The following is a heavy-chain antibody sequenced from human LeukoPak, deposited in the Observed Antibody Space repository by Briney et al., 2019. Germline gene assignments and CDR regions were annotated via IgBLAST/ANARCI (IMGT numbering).Heavy chain of an antibody. Sequence: SQTLSLTCTVSGGSISSGGYYWSWIRQHPGKGLEWIGYIYYSGSTYYNPSLKSRVTISVDTSKNQFSLKLSSVTAADTAVYYCARGNSGRRHFDYWGQGTLVTVSS. CDR1: GGSISSGGYY. J-gene: IGHJ4*02. D-gene: IGHD2/OR15-2a*01. V-gene: IGHV4-31*03. CDR2: IYYSGST. CDR3: ARGNSGRRHFDY.